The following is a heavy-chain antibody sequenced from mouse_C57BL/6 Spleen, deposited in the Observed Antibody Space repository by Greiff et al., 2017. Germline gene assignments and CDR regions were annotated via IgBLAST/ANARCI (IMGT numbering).Heavy chain of an antibody. CDR3: AHDGKGAMDY. V-gene: IGHV1-59*01. CDR2: IDPSDSYT. CDR1: GYTFTSYW. J-gene: IGHJ4*01. Sequence: QVQLQQPGAELVRPGTSVKLSCKASGYTFTSYWMHWVTQRPGQGLEWIGVIDPSDSYTNYNQKFKGKATLTVDTSSSTAYMQLSSLTSEDSAVYYCAHDGKGAMDYWGQGTSVTVSS. D-gene: IGHD2-1*01.